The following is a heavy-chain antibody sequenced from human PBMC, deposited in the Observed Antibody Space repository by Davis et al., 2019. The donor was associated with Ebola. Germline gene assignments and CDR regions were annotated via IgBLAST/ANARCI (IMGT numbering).Heavy chain of an antibody. CDR2: VYDSGNT. CDR3: ARYDLLTYVSFDY. CDR1: GDSVNSRHYS. D-gene: IGHD3-9*01. J-gene: IGHJ4*02. Sequence: MPSETLSLTCTVSGDSVNSRHYSWVWIRQSPGKGLEWIGSVYDSGNTQYNPSLKSRATISVDTSKNEFSLKMISVTAADTAVYYCARYDLLTYVSFDYWGQGTLVTVSS. V-gene: IGHV4-39*01.